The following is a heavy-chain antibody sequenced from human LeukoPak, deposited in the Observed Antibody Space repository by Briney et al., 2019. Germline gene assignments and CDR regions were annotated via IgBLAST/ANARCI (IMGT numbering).Heavy chain of an antibody. CDR3: ARGEGMITFGGVIFPQGDAFDI. CDR1: GYSISSGYY. D-gene: IGHD3-16*02. J-gene: IGHJ3*02. V-gene: IGHV4-38-2*02. Sequence: SETLSLTCTVSGYSISSGYYWGWIRQPPGKGLEWIGSIYHSGSTYYNPSLKSRVTISVDTSKNQFSLKLSSVTAADTAVYYCARGEGMITFGGVIFPQGDAFDIWGQGTMVTVSS. CDR2: IYHSGST.